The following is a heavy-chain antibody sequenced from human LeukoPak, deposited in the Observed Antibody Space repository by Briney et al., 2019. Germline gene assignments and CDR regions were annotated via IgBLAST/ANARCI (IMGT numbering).Heavy chain of an antibody. CDR2: IYGGGGT. D-gene: IGHD6-13*01. J-gene: IGHJ4*02. CDR1: GFTVSINY. CDR3: ASVSSHRIAAGGDC. V-gene: IGHV3-66*01. Sequence: PGGSLRLSCAASGFTVSINYMTWVRQAPGTGLEWVSVIYGGGGTYYADSVKGRFTISRDNSKNTLYLQMNSLRAEDTAVYYCASVSSHRIAAGGDCWGQGTLVTVSS.